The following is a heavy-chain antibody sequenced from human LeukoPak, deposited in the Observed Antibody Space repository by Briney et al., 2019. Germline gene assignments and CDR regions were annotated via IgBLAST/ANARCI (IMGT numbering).Heavy chain of an antibody. CDR1: GGSISSSNW. CDR3: ARESPYCSGGSCYSRGLDP. Sequence: PSGTLSLTCAVSGGSISSSNWWSWVRQPPGKGLEWIGEIYHSGSTNYNPSLKSRVTISVDKSKNQFSLKLSSVTAADTAVYYCARESPYCSGGSCYSRGLDPWGQGTLVTVSS. D-gene: IGHD2-15*01. V-gene: IGHV4-4*02. J-gene: IGHJ5*02. CDR2: IYHSGST.